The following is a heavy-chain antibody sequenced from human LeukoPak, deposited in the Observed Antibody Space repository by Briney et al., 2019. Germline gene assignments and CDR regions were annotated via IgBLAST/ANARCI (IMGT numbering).Heavy chain of an antibody. CDR3: ARDPIVATIGGYYYYYMDV. J-gene: IGHJ6*03. CDR2: INPNSGGT. CDR1: GYTFTGYY. V-gene: IGHV1-2*02. D-gene: IGHD5-12*01. Sequence: GASVKVSCKASGYTFTGYYMHWVRQAPGQGLEWMGWINPNSGGTNYAQKFQGRVTMTRDTSISTAYMELSRLRSDDTAVYYCARDPIVATIGGYYYYYMDVWGKGTTVTISS.